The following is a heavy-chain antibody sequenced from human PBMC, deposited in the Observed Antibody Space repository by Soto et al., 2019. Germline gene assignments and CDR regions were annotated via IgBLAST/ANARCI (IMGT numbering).Heavy chain of an antibody. J-gene: IGHJ6*02. D-gene: IGHD5-12*01. CDR3: ARDRPARASGYPLSPPYYYYVMDV. CDR1: GGSISSYC. V-gene: IGHV4-59*01. Sequence: PGSASETLSLTCTVSGGSISSYCWRWIRQPPGKGMEWIGFIYYNGSTNYNPSLKSLVTISVDTSKNQFSLKLSSVTAADTAVYYCARDRPARASGYPLSPPYYYYVMDVWGQGTTVTVSS. CDR2: IYYNGST.